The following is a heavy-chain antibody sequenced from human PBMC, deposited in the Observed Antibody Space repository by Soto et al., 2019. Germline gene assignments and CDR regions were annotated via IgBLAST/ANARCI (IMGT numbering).Heavy chain of an antibody. D-gene: IGHD6-13*01. Sequence: PSETLSITCTLFVGYISIGGYYWTLIRQHPGKDLEWIGYIYYSGSTYYNPSLKSRVTISVDTSKNQFSLKLSSVTAADTAVHYCARDIRGSWYAFDIWGQGTMFTVSS. CDR3: ARDIRGSWYAFDI. J-gene: IGHJ3*02. V-gene: IGHV4-31*03. CDR1: VGYISIGGYY. CDR2: IYYSGST.